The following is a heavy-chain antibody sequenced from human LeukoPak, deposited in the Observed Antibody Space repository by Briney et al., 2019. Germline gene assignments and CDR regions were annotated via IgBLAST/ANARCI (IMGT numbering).Heavy chain of an antibody. CDR1: GFTFGDYA. V-gene: IGHV3-49*03. CDR3: TRDGWCGGDCYNYYYYYGMDV. D-gene: IGHD2-21*02. J-gene: IGHJ6*02. CDR2: IRSKAYGGTT. Sequence: AGGSLRLSCTASGFTFGDYAMSWFRQAPGKGLEWVGFIRSKAYGGTTEYAASVKGRFTISRDDSKSIAYLQMNSLKTEDTAVYYCTRDGWCGGDCYNYYYYYGMDVWGQGTTVTVSS.